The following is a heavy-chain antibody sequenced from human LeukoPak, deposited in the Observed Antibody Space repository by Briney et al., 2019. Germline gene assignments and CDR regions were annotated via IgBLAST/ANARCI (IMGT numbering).Heavy chain of an antibody. CDR2: IYYSGST. CDR3: ASDLPSGSYYATEHDAFDI. J-gene: IGHJ3*02. V-gene: IGHV4-30-4*01. D-gene: IGHD1-26*01. Sequence: PSQTLSLTCTVSGGSISSGVYYWSWIPHPPGKALEWFGYIYYSGSTYYNPSLKSRVTISVDTSKNQFSLKLSSVTAADTAVYYCASDLPSGSYYATEHDAFDIWGQGTMVTVSS. CDR1: GGSISSGVYY.